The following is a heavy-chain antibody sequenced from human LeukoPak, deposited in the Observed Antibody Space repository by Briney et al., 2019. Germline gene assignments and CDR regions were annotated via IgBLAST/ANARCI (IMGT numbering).Heavy chain of an antibody. CDR2: MYYSGST. J-gene: IGHJ3*02. CDR3: ARHFTYYYDSSGYPRDAFDI. CDR1: GVSISGYY. V-gene: IGHV4-59*08. Sequence: KPSETLSLTCTVSGVSISGYYWSWIRQSPGKGLVWIGYMYYSGSTNYNPSLKSRVTMSVDMSKNQFSLKLSSVTAADTALYYCARHFTYYYDSSGYPRDAFDIWGQGTMVTVSS. D-gene: IGHD3-22*01.